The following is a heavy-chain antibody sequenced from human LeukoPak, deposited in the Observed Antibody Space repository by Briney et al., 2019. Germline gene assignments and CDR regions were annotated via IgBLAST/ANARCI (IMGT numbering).Heavy chain of an antibody. J-gene: IGHJ4*02. CDR1: GFTFDDYA. Sequence: GGSLRLSCAASGFTFDDYAMHWVRQAPGKGLDWVSGISWNSGSIGYADSVKGRFTISRDNAKNSLYMQMNSLRAEDTALYYCAKVIAAAGYFDYWGQGTLVTVSS. D-gene: IGHD6-13*01. V-gene: IGHV3-9*01. CDR2: ISWNSGSI. CDR3: AKVIAAAGYFDY.